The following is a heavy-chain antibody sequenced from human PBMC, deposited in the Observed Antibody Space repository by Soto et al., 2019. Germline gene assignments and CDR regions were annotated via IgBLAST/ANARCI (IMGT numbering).Heavy chain of an antibody. CDR2: ISYSGST. D-gene: IGHD6-19*01. CDR3: ASGPVAGSFDY. J-gene: IGHJ4*02. V-gene: IGHV4-59*08. Sequence: ASETLSLTCNVSGGSISSFYWNWIRQSPGKGLEWIGYISYSGSTNYNPSLKSRVTILGDTSKNQFSLKLSSVTAADTAVYYCASGPVAGSFDYWGQGTLVTVSS. CDR1: GGSISSFY.